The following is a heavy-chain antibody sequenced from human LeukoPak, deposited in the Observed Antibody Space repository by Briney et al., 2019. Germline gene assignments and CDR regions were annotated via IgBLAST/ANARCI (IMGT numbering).Heavy chain of an antibody. D-gene: IGHD3-22*01. CDR1: GFILSDYN. CDR2: ISSSGSTI. V-gene: IGHV3-11*01. J-gene: IGHJ4*02. Sequence: PGGSLRLSCAASGFILSDYNMNWVRQAPGKGLEWVSYISSSGSTIYYADSVKGRFTISRDNAKNSLYLQMNSLRAEDTAVYYCASSSYDSSGYYPDYWGQGTLVTVSS. CDR3: ASSSYDSSGYYPDY.